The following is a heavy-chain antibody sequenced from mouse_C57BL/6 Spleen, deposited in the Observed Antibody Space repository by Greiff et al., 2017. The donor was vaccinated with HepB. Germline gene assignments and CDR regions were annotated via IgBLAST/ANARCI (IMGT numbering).Heavy chain of an antibody. CDR1: GYTFTDYY. V-gene: IGHV1-19*01. D-gene: IGHD1-1*01. CDR2: INPYNGGT. J-gene: IGHJ1*03. Sequence: VQLQQSGPVLVKPGASVKMSCKASGYTFTDYYMNWVKQSHGKSLEWIGVINPYNGGTSYNQKFKGKATLTVDKSSSTAYMELNSLTSEDSAVYYCARSLTTVEWYFDVWGTGTTVTVSS. CDR3: ARSLTTVEWYFDV.